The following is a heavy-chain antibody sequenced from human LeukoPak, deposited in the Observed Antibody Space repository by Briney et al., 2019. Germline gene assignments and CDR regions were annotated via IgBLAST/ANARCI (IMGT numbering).Heavy chain of an antibody. CDR1: GFTFNDYA. CDR2: ISWNSGSI. D-gene: IGHD6-19*01. V-gene: IGHV3-9*01. Sequence: GGSLRLSCADSGFTFNDYAMHWVRQAPGKGLEWVAGISWNSGSIDYADSVKGRFTISRDNAKNSLYLQMNSLRTEDTALYYCAKDPYSSGWGAYYFDYWGQGTLVTVSS. CDR3: AKDPYSSGWGAYYFDY. J-gene: IGHJ4*02.